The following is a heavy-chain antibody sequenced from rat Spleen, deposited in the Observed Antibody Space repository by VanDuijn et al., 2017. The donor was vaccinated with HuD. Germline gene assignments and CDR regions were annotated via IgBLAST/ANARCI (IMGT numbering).Heavy chain of an antibody. V-gene: IGHV5-17*01. D-gene: IGHD1-9*01. Sequence: EVQLVESGGGLVQPGRSLKLSCAASGFTFSDYAMAWVRQAPKKGLEWVATIIYDGSSTYYRDSVKGRFTISRDNAKSTLYLQMDSLRSEDTATYYCARHANYGYTYYFDYWGQGVMVTVSS. CDR1: GFTFSDYA. CDR3: ARHANYGYTYYFDY. J-gene: IGHJ2*01. CDR2: IIYDGSST.